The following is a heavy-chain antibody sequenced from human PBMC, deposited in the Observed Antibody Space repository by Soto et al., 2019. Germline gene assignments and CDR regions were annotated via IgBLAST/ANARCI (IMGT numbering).Heavy chain of an antibody. CDR3: AKEGGLSGSYYISSSYYFDY. CDR2: ISYDGSNT. V-gene: IGHV3-30*18. Sequence: QVQLVESGGGVVQPGRSLRLSCVASGFTFSSYGMHWVRQAPGKGLEWVAIISYDGSNTYYADSVKGRFTNSRDNSKNTLYLQMTSLRAEDTSVYYCAKEGGLSGSYYISSSYYFDYWGQGTLVTVSS. D-gene: IGHD1-26*01. J-gene: IGHJ4*02. CDR1: GFTFSSYG.